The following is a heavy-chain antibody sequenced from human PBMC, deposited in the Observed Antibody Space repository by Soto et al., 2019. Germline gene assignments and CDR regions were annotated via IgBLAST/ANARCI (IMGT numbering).Heavy chain of an antibody. CDR1: GYTFTSYD. Sequence: ASVKVSCKASGYTFTSYDINWVRQATGQGLEWMGWMNPNSGNTGYAQKFQGRVTMARNTSISTAYMELSSLRSEDTAVYYCARGPITMVRGVIDAYYSYYKDVWGKGTTVTVSS. V-gene: IGHV1-8*01. D-gene: IGHD3-10*01. J-gene: IGHJ6*03. CDR2: MNPNSGNT. CDR3: ARGPITMVRGVIDAYYSYYKDV.